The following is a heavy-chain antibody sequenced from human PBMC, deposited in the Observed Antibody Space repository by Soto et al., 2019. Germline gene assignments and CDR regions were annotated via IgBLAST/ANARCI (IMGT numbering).Heavy chain of an antibody. CDR1: GFTFKNYA. D-gene: IGHD3-9*01. Sequence: LRLSFAASGFTFKNYAMHWVRQAPGKGLEWVAVISYDGSIEFYADSVKGRFTISRDDFKNTMFLQMGSLRVEDTAVYYCARGLRDFDWGLPFGYWGQGTLVTVSS. V-gene: IGHV3-30-3*01. J-gene: IGHJ4*02. CDR3: ARGLRDFDWGLPFGY. CDR2: ISYDGSIE.